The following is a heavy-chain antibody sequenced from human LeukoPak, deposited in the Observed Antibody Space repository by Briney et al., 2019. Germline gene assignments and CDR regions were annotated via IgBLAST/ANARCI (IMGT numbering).Heavy chain of an antibody. V-gene: IGHV4-61*02. CDR2: IYTSGST. Sequence: SETLSLTCTVSGGSISSGSYYWSWIRQPAGKGLEWIGRIYTSGSTNYNPSLKSRVTISVDTSKNQFSLKLSSVTAADTAVYYCAGAPRIGGGWFDPWGQGTLVTVSA. CDR1: GGSISSGSYY. D-gene: IGHD3-16*01. CDR3: AGAPRIGGGWFDP. J-gene: IGHJ5*02.